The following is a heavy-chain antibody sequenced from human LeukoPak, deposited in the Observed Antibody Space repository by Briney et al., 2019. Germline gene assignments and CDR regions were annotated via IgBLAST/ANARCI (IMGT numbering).Heavy chain of an antibody. CDR2: MNPNSGNT. CDR3: AGVPAAIGHYYYYGMDV. D-gene: IGHD2-2*01. Sequence: GASVKVSCKASGYTFTSYDINWVRQATGHGLERMGWMNPNSGNTGYAQKFQGRVTMTRNTSISTAYMELSSLRSEDTAVYYCAGVPAAIGHYYYYGMDVWGQGTTVTVSS. CDR1: GYTFTSYD. J-gene: IGHJ6*02. V-gene: IGHV1-8*01.